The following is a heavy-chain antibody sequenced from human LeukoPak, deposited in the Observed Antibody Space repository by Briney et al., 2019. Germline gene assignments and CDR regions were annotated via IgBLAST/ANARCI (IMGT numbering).Heavy chain of an antibody. CDR1: GGSFSGYY. CDR3: ARAEGPFGSSSWYLDY. V-gene: IGHV4-34*01. J-gene: IGHJ4*02. D-gene: IGHD6-13*01. CDR2: INHSGST. Sequence: PSETLSLTCAVYGGSFSGYYWSRIRQPPGKGLEWIGEINHSGSTNYNPSLKSRVTISVDTSKNQFSLKLSSVTAADTAVYYCARAEGPFGSSSWYLDYWGQGTLVTVSS.